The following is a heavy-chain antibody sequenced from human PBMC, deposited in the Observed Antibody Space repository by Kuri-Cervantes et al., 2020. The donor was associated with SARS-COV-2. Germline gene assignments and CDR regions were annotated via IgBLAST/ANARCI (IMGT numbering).Heavy chain of an antibody. CDR1: GGSFSNFR. Sequence: SQTFSLTCGVYGGSFSNFRWNWVRQPPGKGLEWIGEINYSGTTNYNPSLKSRVTISVDTSKNQFSLNLTSVTAADTAVYYCARLRRHNNGWFATGYYMDVWGKGTTVTVSS. D-gene: IGHD6-19*01. V-gene: IGHV4-34*01. J-gene: IGHJ6*03. CDR3: ARLRRHNNGWFATGYYMDV. CDR2: INYSGTT.